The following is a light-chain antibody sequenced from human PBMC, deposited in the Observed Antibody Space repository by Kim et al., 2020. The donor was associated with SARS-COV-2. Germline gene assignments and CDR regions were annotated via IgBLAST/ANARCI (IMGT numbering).Light chain of an antibody. J-gene: IGLJ3*02. Sequence: ELTQPPSASGTPGQRVTISCSGSSSNIRSNTVNWYQQLPGTAPKLLIYSNNQRPSGVPDRFSGSKSGTSASLAISGLQSEDEADYYCAAWDDSLNGPVFGGGTQLTVL. V-gene: IGLV1-44*01. CDR1: SSNIRSNT. CDR2: SNN. CDR3: AAWDDSLNGPV.